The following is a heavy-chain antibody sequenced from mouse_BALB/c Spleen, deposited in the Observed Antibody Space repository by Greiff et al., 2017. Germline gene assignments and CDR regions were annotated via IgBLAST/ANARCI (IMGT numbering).Heavy chain of an antibody. Sequence: VKLMESGPGLVAPSQSLSITCTVSGFSLTGYGVNWVRQPPGKGLEWLGMIWGDGSTDYNSALKSRLSISKDNSKSQVFLKMNSLQTDDTARYYCARGYYGSSYGWYFDVWGAGTTVTVSS. J-gene: IGHJ1*01. CDR1: GFSLTGYG. CDR2: IWGDGST. D-gene: IGHD1-1*01. V-gene: IGHV2-6-7*01. CDR3: ARGYYGSSYGWYFDV.